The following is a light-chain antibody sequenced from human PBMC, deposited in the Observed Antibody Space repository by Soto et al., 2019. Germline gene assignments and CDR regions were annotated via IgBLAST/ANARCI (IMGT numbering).Light chain of an antibody. CDR3: QQRSNWPRT. Sequence: EIVMTQSPATLSVSPGERATLSCRASQSVGSSLAWYQQKPGQAPRLLIYGASSRATGIPDRFSGSGSGTDFTLTISRLEPEDFAVYYCQQRSNWPRTFGPGTKVDIK. CDR1: QSVGSS. V-gene: IGKV3D-20*02. CDR2: GAS. J-gene: IGKJ3*01.